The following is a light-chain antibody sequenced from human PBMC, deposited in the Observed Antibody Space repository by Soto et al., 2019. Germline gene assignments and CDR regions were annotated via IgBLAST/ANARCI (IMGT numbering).Light chain of an antibody. CDR1: SSNIGAGYD. J-gene: IGLJ1*01. CDR2: GNS. Sequence: QSVLTQPPSVSGAPGQRVTISCTGSSSNIGAGYDVHWYQQLPGTAPKLLIYGNSNRPSGVPDRFSGSKSGTSASLAITGLQAEDESYYYCQSYDSSLSGYVFGTGTKVNVL. V-gene: IGLV1-40*01. CDR3: QSYDSSLSGYV.